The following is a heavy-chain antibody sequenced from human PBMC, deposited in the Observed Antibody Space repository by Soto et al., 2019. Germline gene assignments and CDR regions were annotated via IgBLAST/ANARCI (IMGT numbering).Heavy chain of an antibody. D-gene: IGHD4-17*01. J-gene: IGHJ1*01. Sequence: SETLSLTCTVSGGSVSSGVYYWSWIRQHPGKGLEWIGYIYYSGSTYYNPSLKSRVTISVDTSKHQFSLKLSSVTAADTAVYYCATTTVTPEYFQHWGQGTLVTVSS. CDR1: GGSVSSGVYY. CDR2: IYYSGST. CDR3: ATTTVTPEYFQH. V-gene: IGHV4-31*03.